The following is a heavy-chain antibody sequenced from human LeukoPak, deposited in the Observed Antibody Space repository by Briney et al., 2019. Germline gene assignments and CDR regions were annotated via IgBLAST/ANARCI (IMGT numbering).Heavy chain of an antibody. CDR2: ISYDGSNK. CDR3: AREAVTTNFDY. J-gene: IGHJ4*02. CDR1: GFTFSAYG. D-gene: IGHD4-17*01. Sequence: GGSLRLSCAASGFTFSAYGMHWVCQAPGKGLEWVAVISYDGSNKYYADSVKGRFTISRDNSKNTLYLQMNSLRAEDTAVYYCAREAVTTNFDYWGQGTLVTVSS. V-gene: IGHV3-30*19.